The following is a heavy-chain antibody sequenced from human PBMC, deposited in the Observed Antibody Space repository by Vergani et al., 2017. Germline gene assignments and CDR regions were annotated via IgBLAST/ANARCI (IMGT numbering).Heavy chain of an antibody. CDR2: IIPIFGTA. D-gene: IGHD3-22*01. J-gene: IGHJ4*02. Sequence: QVQLVQSGAEVKKPGSSVKVSCKASGGTFSSYAISWVRQAPGQGLEWMGGIIPIFGTANYAQKFQGRVTITADESTSTAYMELSSLRSEDTAVYYCATEGLSRSDYYDSYYFDYWGQGTLLTVSS. CDR1: GGTFSSYA. V-gene: IGHV1-69*01. CDR3: ATEGLSRSDYYDSYYFDY.